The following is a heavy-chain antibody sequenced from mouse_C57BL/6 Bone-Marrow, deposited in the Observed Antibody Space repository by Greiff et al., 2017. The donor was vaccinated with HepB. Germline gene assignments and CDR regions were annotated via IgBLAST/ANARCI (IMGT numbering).Heavy chain of an antibody. CDR3: ARAGYYGAMDY. J-gene: IGHJ4*01. CDR1: GFTFSDYG. CDR2: ISSGSSTI. V-gene: IGHV5-17*01. Sequence: EVKLMESGGGLVKPGGSLKLSCAASGFTFSDYGMHWVRQAPEKGLEWVAYISSGSSTIYYADTVKGRFTISRDNAKNTLFLQMTRLRSEDTAMYYCARAGYYGAMDYWGQGTSVTVSS. D-gene: IGHD2-3*01.